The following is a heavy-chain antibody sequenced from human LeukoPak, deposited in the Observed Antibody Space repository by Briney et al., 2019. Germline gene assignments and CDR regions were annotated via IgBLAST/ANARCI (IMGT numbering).Heavy chain of an antibody. D-gene: IGHD3-22*01. CDR3: ARDTYFYDSSGFDY. J-gene: IGHJ4*02. V-gene: IGHV4-4*07. Sequence: SETLSLTCTVSGGSMSGYYWSWIRQPAGKGLESIGRIYTSGSTKYNPSLKSRVTMSVDTSKNQFSLKLSSVTAADTAVYYCARDTYFYDSSGFDYWGQGTLVTVSS. CDR2: IYTSGST. CDR1: GGSMSGYY.